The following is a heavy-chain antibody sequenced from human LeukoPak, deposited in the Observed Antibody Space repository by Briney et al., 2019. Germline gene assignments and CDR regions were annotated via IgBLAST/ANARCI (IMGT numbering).Heavy chain of an antibody. CDR1: GFSFCDYS. D-gene: IGHD3-16*01. CDR2: ITISSSII. Sequence: GGSLRLSCADSGFSFCDYSMNWVRQAPGKGLEWVSSITISSSIIYYADSVKGRFTISRDNAKNSLFLQMNSLRAEDTAVYYCARDLSDDYSLDYWGQGTLVSVSS. CDR3: ARDLSDDYSLDY. V-gene: IGHV3-21*01. J-gene: IGHJ4*02.